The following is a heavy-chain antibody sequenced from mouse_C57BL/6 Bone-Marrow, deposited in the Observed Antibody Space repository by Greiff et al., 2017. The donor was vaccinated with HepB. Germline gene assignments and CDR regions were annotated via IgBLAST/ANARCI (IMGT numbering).Heavy chain of an antibody. D-gene: IGHD2-12*01. CDR1: GYSITSGYY. CDR2: ISYDGSN. V-gene: IGHV3-6*01. J-gene: IGHJ3*01. Sequence: VQLKESGPGLVKPSQSLSLTCSVTGYSITSGYYWNWIRQFPGNKLEWMGYISYDGSNNYNPSLKNRISITRDTSKNQFFLKLNSVTTEDTATYYCARAYDAWFAYWGQGTLVTVSA. CDR3: ARAYDAWFAY.